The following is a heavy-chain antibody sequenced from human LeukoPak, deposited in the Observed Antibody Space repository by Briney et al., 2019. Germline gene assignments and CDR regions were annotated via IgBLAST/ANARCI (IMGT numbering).Heavy chain of an antibody. J-gene: IGHJ4*02. CDR1: GFTFSSYS. CDR3: ASGAPRIAAAGTDY. CDR2: ISSSSSYI. D-gene: IGHD6-13*01. Sequence: GSLRLSCSASGFTFSSYSMNWVRQAPGKGLEWVSSISSSSSYIYYADSVKGRFTISRDNAKNSLYLQMNSLRAEDTAVYYCASGAPRIAAAGTDYWGQGTLVTVSS. V-gene: IGHV3-21*01.